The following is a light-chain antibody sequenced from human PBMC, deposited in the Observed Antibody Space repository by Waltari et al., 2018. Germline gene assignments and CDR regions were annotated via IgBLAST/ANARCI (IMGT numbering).Light chain of an antibody. CDR2: EAS. CDR3: QQSYSIPYT. V-gene: IGKV1-39*01. J-gene: IGKJ2*01. CDR1: QSISSY. Sequence: DIQMTQSPSSLSASVGDRVTITCRASQSISSYLNWYHQKPGKAPELLIYEASSLQSGVTSRFSCSGSGTDFTLTIGSLQPEDFATYYCQQSYSIPYTFGQGTKLEI.